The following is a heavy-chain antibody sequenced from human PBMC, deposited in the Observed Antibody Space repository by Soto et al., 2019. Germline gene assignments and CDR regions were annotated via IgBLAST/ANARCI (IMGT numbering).Heavy chain of an antibody. CDR2: IYYSGST. CDR1: GGSISSGDYY. CDR3: ARAPGDFWSGYGTWFDP. J-gene: IGHJ5*02. D-gene: IGHD3-3*01. Sequence: SETLSLTCTVSGGSISSGDYYWSWIRQPPGKGLEWIGYIYYSGSTYYNPSLKSRVTISVDTSKNQFSLKLSSVTAADTAVYYCARAPGDFWSGYGTWFDPWGQGTLVTVSS. V-gene: IGHV4-30-4*01.